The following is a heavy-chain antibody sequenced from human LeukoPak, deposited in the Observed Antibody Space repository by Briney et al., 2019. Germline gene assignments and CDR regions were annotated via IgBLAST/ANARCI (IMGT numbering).Heavy chain of an antibody. J-gene: IGHJ5*02. D-gene: IGHD6-19*01. Sequence: SQTLSLTCAISGDSVSSNSAAWNWIRQSPSRGLEWLGRTYYRSKWYYDYAVSVKSRITINPDTSRNQFSLQLNSVTPDDTAVYYCARAGLSSGWNGNWFDPWGQGTLVTVSS. V-gene: IGHV6-1*01. CDR2: TYYRSKWYY. CDR1: GDSVSSNSAA. CDR3: ARAGLSSGWNGNWFDP.